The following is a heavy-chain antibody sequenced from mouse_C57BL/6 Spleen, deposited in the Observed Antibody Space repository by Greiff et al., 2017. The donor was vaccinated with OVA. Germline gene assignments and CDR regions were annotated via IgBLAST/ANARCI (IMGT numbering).Heavy chain of an antibody. CDR3: ARDGGYGSAYFDV. J-gene: IGHJ1*03. Sequence: EVHLVESGGGLVKPGGSLKLSCAASGFTFSSYAMSWVRQTPEKRLEWVATISDGGSYTYYPDNVKGRFTISRDNAKNNLYLQMSHLKSEDTAMYYCARDGGYGSAYFDVWGTGTTVTVSS. D-gene: IGHD1-1*01. CDR2: ISDGGSYT. V-gene: IGHV5-4*01. CDR1: GFTFSSYA.